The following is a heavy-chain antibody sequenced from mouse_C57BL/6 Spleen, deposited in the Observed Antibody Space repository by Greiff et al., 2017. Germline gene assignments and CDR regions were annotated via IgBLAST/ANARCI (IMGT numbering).Heavy chain of an antibody. V-gene: IGHV2-2*01. CDR1: GFSLTSYG. CDR2: IWSGGST. J-gene: IGHJ2*01. Sequence: QVHVKQSGPGLVQPSQSLSITCTVSGFSLTSYGVHWVRQSPGKGLEWLGVIWSGGSTDSNAAFISRLSISKDNSKSQVFFKMNSLQADDTAIYYCASKGLDYWGQGTTLTVSS. CDR3: ASKGLDY.